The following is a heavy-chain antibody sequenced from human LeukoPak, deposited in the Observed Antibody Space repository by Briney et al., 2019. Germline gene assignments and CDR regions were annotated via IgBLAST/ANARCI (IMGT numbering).Heavy chain of an antibody. Sequence: RGSLRLSCTASGFSFNSYAMSWVRQAPGKGLEWVSAISNSGAGTYYADSVKGRFTISRDNTKNALYLQMNSLRVEDTALYYCAKARGGNCYDYWGQGTLVTVS. CDR3: AKARGGNCYDY. J-gene: IGHJ4*02. D-gene: IGHD2-15*01. CDR1: GFSFNSYA. V-gene: IGHV3-23*01. CDR2: ISNSGAGT.